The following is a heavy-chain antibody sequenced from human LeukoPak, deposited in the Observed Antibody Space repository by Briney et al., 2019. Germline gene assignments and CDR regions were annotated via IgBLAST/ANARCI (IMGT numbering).Heavy chain of an antibody. CDR2: TYLMSKWYN. D-gene: IGHD3-9*01. CDR1: GDSVSSNSAA. Sequence: SQTLSLTCAISGDSVSSNSAAWNWIRQSPSRGLEWLGRTYLMSKWYNDYAVSVKSRITINPDTPKNQSALPLNSVTPGDTAGYYCARWYYDILTGYYCFDYWRQGTLVTVSS. CDR3: ARWYYDILTGYYCFDY. J-gene: IGHJ4*02. V-gene: IGHV6-1*01.